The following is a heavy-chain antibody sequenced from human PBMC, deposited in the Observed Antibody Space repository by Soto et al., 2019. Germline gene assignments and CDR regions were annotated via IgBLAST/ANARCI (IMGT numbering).Heavy chain of an antibody. Sequence: GGSLRLSCAASGFTFSSYSMNWVRQAPGKGLEWVSYISSSSSTIYYADSVKGRFTISRDNAKNSLYLQMNSLRAEDTAVYYCARDSGIVGAIDAFDIWGQGTMVTVSS. CDR3: ARDSGIVGAIDAFDI. J-gene: IGHJ3*02. CDR1: GFTFSSYS. CDR2: ISSSSSTI. D-gene: IGHD1-26*01. V-gene: IGHV3-48*04.